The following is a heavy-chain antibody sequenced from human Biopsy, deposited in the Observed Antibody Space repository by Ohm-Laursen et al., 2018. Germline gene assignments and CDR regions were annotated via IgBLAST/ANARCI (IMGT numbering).Heavy chain of an antibody. CDR3: ARAPYVSGSFGWFNP. CDR1: GDSISSGVYY. CDR2: ISSGGYR. D-gene: IGHD3-10*01. Sequence: SDTLSLTCTVSGDSISSGVYYWNWFRQHPEKGLEWIGYISSGGYRKYTPSLQSLITISMDTSRNQFSLRLNSATSADTAVYYCARAPYVSGSFGWFNPWGQGIVVTVSS. V-gene: IGHV4-31*01. J-gene: IGHJ5*02.